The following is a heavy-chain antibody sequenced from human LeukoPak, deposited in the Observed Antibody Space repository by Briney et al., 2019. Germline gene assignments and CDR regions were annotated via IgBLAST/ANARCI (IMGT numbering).Heavy chain of an antibody. V-gene: IGHV3-23*01. J-gene: IGHJ3*02. CDR3: ARAHAFDI. CDR2: ITDTGGST. Sequence: GGSLRLSCAASGFAFDHYSMHWVRQAPGKGLEWVSTITDTGGSTYYADSVKGRFTISRDNSKNTLYLLMNSLRAEDTAVYYCARAHAFDIWGQGTMVTVSS. CDR1: GFAFDHYS.